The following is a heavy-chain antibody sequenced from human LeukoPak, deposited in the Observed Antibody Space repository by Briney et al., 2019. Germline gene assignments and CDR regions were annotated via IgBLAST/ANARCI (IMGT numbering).Heavy chain of an antibody. J-gene: IGHJ4*02. CDR1: GFVFTIYT. V-gene: IGHV3-23*01. D-gene: IGHD4-17*01. CDR3: AKDRRLDYGDGQYDY. Sequence: GGSLRLSCSASGFVFTIYTMYWVRQAPGKGLEWGSAISGSGGSTYYADSVKGRFTISRDNSKNTLYLQMNSLRAEDTAVYYCAKDRRLDYGDGQYDYWGQGTLVTVSS. CDR2: ISGSGGST.